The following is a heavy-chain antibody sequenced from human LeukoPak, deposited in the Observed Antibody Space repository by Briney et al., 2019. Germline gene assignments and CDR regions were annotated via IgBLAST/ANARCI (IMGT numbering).Heavy chain of an antibody. CDR1: GGTFSSYA. V-gene: IGHV1-69*04. CDR3: ARLGDSSAVDY. Sequence: SVKVSCKASGGTFSSYAISWVRQAPGQGLEWMGRIIPILGIANYAQKFQGRVTITADKSTSTAYMELSSLRSEDTAVYYCARLGDSSAVDYWGQGTLVTVSS. D-gene: IGHD3-22*01. CDR2: IIPILGIA. J-gene: IGHJ4*02.